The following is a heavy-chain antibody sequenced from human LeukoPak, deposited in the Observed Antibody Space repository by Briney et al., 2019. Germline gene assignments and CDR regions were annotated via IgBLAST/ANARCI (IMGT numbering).Heavy chain of an antibody. J-gene: IGHJ6*02. CDR1: GFTFSSYW. D-gene: IGHD3-10*01. CDR3: ARGRAKFRGAYYYYGMDV. V-gene: IGHV3-74*01. Sequence: GGSLRLSCAASGFTFSSYWMHWVRQAPGKGLVWVSRINSDGRRTSYADSVKGRFTISRDNAKNTLYLQMNSLRAEDTAVYYCARGRAKFRGAYYYYGMDVWGQGTTVTVSS. CDR2: INSDGRRT.